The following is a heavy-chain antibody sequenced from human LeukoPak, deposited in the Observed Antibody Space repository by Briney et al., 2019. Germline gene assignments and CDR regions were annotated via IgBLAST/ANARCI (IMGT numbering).Heavy chain of an antibody. Sequence: SETLSLTCTVSGGSISSYYWSWIRQPPGKGLEWIGYIYYSGSTYYNPSLKSRVTISVDTSKNQFSLKLSSVTAADTAVYYCARAGVATITVDYWGQGTLVTVSS. CDR1: GGSISSYY. V-gene: IGHV4-59*01. CDR2: IYYSGST. D-gene: IGHD5-12*01. CDR3: ARAGVATITVDY. J-gene: IGHJ4*02.